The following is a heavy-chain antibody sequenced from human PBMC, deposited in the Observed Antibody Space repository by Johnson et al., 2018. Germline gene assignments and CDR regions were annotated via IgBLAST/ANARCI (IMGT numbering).Heavy chain of an antibody. CDR2: ISSSSSFI. J-gene: IGHJ4*02. CDR1: GFTFNRYS. V-gene: IGHV3-21*01. Sequence: VQLGQSGGGLVEHGGSLRLSCAVSGFTFNRYSMNWVRQAPGKGLEWVASISSSSSFIHYTDSVTGRFTISRDNAQNSLFLQMDSLRAEDTAVYYCDRVPSYYDSSAGAPLDYWGQGTLVTVSS. D-gene: IGHD3-22*01. CDR3: DRVPSYYDSSAGAPLDY.